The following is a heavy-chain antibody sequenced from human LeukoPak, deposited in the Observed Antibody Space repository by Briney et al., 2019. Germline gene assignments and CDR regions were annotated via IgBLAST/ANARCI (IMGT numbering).Heavy chain of an antibody. V-gene: IGHV4-38-2*01. D-gene: IGHD3-16*01. CDR2: IYHSGST. CDR3: ARIVFSPELCWFDS. Sequence: PSETLSLTCAVSGCSISSGYYWGWIRQPPVKGLEWIGSIYHSGSTYYNPSLKSRVTISVDTSKNQFSLKLSSVTAADTAVYYCARIVFSPELCWFDSWGQGTLVTVSS. CDR1: GCSISSGYY. J-gene: IGHJ5*01.